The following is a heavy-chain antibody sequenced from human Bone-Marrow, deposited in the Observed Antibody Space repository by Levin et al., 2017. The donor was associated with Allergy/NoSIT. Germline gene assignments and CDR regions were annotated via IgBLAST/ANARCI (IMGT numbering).Heavy chain of an antibody. D-gene: IGHD1/OR15-1a*01. V-gene: IGHV4-39*02. Sequence: PSETLSLTCPVSGASLTNNDFYWGWIRQPPGMQLEWFVSTYYSGSTYYGPSLKSRATISVDMSNNLFSLNLRSVTAADTAVYFCARGKRSGNILGRAFDMWGQGIMVTVSS. J-gene: IGHJ3*02. CDR1: GASLTNNDFY. CDR2: TYYSGST. CDR3: ARGKRSGNILGRAFDM.